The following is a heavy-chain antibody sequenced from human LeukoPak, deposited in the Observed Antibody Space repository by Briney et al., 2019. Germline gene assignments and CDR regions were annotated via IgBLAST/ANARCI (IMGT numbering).Heavy chain of an antibody. CDR2: IWYDASNK. Sequence: HPGGSLRLSCAASGFTFSSFGMHWVRQAPGKGLEWVAVIWYDASNKYYADSVKGRFTISRDNSKNTLYLQMNSLRDDDTAVYCCVRGVGVSRFNYLDSWGQGTLVIVSS. CDR1: GFTFSSFG. CDR3: VRGVGVSRFNYLDS. V-gene: IGHV3-33*01. D-gene: IGHD6-13*01. J-gene: IGHJ4*02.